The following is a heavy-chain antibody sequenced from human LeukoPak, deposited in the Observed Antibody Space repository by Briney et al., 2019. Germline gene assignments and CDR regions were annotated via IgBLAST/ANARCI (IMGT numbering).Heavy chain of an antibody. V-gene: IGHV3-23*01. D-gene: IGHD2-8*02. CDR2: ISSTGGTT. CDR3: ATYRQVLLPFES. CDR1: GFTFSDYG. J-gene: IGHJ4*02. Sequence: PGGTLRLSCAASGFTFSDYGMSWVRQAPGKGLEWVSSISSTGGTTYYADSVKGRFTISRDNSKNTLSLQMNSLRAEDTAIYYCATYRQVLLPFESWGQGTLVTVSS.